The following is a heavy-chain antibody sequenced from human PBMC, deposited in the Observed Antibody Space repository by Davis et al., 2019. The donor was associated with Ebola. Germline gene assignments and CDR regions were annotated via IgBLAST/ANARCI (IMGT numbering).Heavy chain of an antibody. CDR2: MNPNSGNT. D-gene: IGHD6-19*01. V-gene: IGHV1-8*02. Sequence: AASVKVSCKASGGTFSSYTINWVRQATGQGLEWMGWMNPNSGNTGYAQKFQGRVTMTRNTSISTAYLQWSSLKASDTAMYYCARFIAVGGNYGMDVWGKGTTVTVSS. CDR1: GGTFSSYT. CDR3: ARFIAVGGNYGMDV. J-gene: IGHJ6*04.